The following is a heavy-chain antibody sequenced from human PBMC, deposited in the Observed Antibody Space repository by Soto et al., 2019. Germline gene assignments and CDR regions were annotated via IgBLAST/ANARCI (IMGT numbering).Heavy chain of an antibody. CDR1: GFTFSSYW. V-gene: IGHV3-74*01. CDR3: ARVWKKPYDILSYDYYGMDV. CDR2: INSDGSST. J-gene: IGHJ6*02. Sequence: EVQLVESGGGLVQPGGSLRLSCAASGFTFSSYWMHWVRQAPGKGLVWVSRINSDGSSTSYADSVKGRFTISRDNAKNTLYLQMNRLRAEDTAVYYCARVWKKPYDILSYDYYGMDVWGQGTTVTVSS. D-gene: IGHD3-9*01.